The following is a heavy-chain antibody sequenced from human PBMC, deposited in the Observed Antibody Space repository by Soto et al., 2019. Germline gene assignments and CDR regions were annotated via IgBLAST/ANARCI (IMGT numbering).Heavy chain of an antibody. D-gene: IGHD3-3*02. CDR2: FLPSGGNT. J-gene: IGHJ4*02. Sequence: VKVSCKASGYSFFSYYIHWVRQAPGQGLEWMGRFLPSGGNTEYAQRFRGRVSMTRDTSTTNTVSLELTSLTFDDTAVYYCARGGATIFGVFDSWGQGTRVTVSS. V-gene: IGHV1-46*01. CDR1: GYSFFSYY. CDR3: ARGGATIFGVFDS.